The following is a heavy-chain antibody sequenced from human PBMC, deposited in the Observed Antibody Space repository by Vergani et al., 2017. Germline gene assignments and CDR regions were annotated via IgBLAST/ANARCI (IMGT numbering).Heavy chain of an antibody. CDR2: INHSGST. CDR3: AGGPRGCSGGSCDSHWFDP. V-gene: IGHV4-34*01. D-gene: IGHD2-15*01. CDR1: GGSFSGYY. J-gene: IGHJ5*02. Sequence: QVQLQQWGAGLLKPSETLSLTCAVYGGSFSGYYWRWIRQPPGKGLEWIGEINHSGSTNYNPSLKSRVTISVDTSKNQFSLKLSSVTAADTAVYYCAGGPRGCSGGSCDSHWFDPWGQGTLVTVSS.